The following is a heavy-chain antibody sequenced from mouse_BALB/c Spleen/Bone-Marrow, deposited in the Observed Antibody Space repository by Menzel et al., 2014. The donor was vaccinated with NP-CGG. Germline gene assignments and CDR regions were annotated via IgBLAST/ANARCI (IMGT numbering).Heavy chain of an antibody. Sequence: EVQLVESGGGLVKPGGSLKLSCTASGFTFSSSTMSWVRQTPEKRLEWVASISSGGRYTFYPVSVKGRFTISRDNAKNTLYLQMSGLKSEDTAMYYCARGEGYLDYWGQGTTLTVSS. V-gene: IGHV5-6-4*01. CDR2: ISSGGRYT. CDR3: ARGEGYLDY. CDR1: GFTFSSST. J-gene: IGHJ2*01.